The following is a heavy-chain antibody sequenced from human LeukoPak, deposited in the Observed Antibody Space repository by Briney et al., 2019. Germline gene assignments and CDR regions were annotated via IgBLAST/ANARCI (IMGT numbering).Heavy chain of an antibody. D-gene: IGHD2-2*01. J-gene: IGHJ6*03. Sequence: GASVKVSCKASGGTFSSYAISWVRQAPGQGLEWMGGIIPIFGTANYAQKFQGRVTITADESTSTAYMELSSLRSEDTAVYYCASWSTRYYYYYMDVWGKGTTVTVSS. V-gene: IGHV1-69*01. CDR2: IIPIFGTA. CDR3: ASWSTRYYYYYMDV. CDR1: GGTFSSYA.